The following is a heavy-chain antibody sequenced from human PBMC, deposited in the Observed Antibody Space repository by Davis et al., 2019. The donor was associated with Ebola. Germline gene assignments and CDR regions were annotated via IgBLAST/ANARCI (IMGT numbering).Heavy chain of an antibody. J-gene: IGHJ4*02. D-gene: IGHD5-18*01. V-gene: IGHV3-49*04. CDR3: TRNRIQLWLKTDY. CDR1: GFTFGDYA. Sequence: GESLKISCTASGFTFGDYAMSWVRQAPGKGLEWVGFLRIKAYGGTTEYAASVKGRFTISRDDSKSIAYLQMNSLKTEDTAVYYCTRNRIQLWLKTDYWGQGTLVTVSS. CDR2: LRIKAYGGTT.